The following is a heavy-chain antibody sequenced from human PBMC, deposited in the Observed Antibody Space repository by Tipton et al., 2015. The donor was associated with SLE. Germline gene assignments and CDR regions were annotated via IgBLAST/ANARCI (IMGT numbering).Heavy chain of an antibody. Sequence: LRLSCTVSGDSINSFYWSWIRQPPGKGLEWIGYIYFSGSTDYNPSLKSRVTISIDTSKNQFSLKLRSVTAADTAVYYCATARGVTTGWYFDLWGRGTLVTVSS. J-gene: IGHJ2*01. V-gene: IGHV4-59*01. CDR1: GDSINSFY. CDR3: ATARGVTTGWYFDL. D-gene: IGHD4-17*01. CDR2: IYFSGST.